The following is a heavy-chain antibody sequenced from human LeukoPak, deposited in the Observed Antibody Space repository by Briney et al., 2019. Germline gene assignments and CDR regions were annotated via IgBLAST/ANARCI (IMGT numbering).Heavy chain of an antibody. CDR1: GGSFSGYY. J-gene: IGHJ3*02. Sequence: LSLTCAVYGGSFSGYYWSWIRQPPGKGLEWVAVISYDGSNKYYADSVKGRFTISRDNSKNTLYLQMNSLRAEDTAVYYCAAGGSTRDAFDIWGQGTMVTVSS. V-gene: IGHV3-30-3*01. D-gene: IGHD5-24*01. CDR3: AAGGSTRDAFDI. CDR2: ISYDGSNK.